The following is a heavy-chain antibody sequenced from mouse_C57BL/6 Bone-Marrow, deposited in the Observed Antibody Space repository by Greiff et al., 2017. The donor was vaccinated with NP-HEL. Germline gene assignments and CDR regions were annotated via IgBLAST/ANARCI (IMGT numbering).Heavy chain of an antibody. CDR1: GYTFTDYE. V-gene: IGHV1-15*01. J-gene: IGHJ3*01. Sequence: QVQLKQSGAELVRPGASVTLSCKASGYTFTDYEMHWVKQTPVHGLEWIGAIDPETGGTAYNQKFKGKAILTADKSSSTAYMELRSLTSEDSAVYYCTRGYDYDEEFAYWGQGTLVTVSA. CDR2: IDPETGGT. D-gene: IGHD2-4*01. CDR3: TRGYDYDEEFAY.